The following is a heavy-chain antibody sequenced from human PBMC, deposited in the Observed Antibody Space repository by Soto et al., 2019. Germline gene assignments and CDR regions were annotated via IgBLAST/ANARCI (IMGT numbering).Heavy chain of an antibody. CDR2: VIPVFKTA. CDR3: ARSRFVVGVTEDYYGMDV. V-gene: IGHV1-69*13. Sequence: SVKVSYKSSGGTFSNSPISWVRQAPGQGLEWVGGVIPVFKTANYAQKFQGRVTITADESTNTAYMGLSSLRSGDTAVYYCARSRFVVGVTEDYYGMDVCGQGTTVTVSS. D-gene: IGHD2-15*01. CDR1: GGTFSNSP. J-gene: IGHJ6*02.